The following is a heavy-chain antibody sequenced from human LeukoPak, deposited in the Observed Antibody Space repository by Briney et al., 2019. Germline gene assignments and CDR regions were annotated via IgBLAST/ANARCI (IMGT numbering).Heavy chain of an antibody. V-gene: IGHV1-2*06. CDR2: FNSNSGGT. D-gene: IGHD3-10*01. J-gene: IGHJ4*02. CDR1: GYTFTSYG. Sequence: ASVKVSCKASGYTFTSYGISWVRQAPGQGLEWKGRFNSNSGGTSYAQNFQGRVTMTSDTSISTAYMELSGLTSDDTAVYYCARGGSGSGYLYYFDYWGQGTLVSVSS. CDR3: ARGGSGSGYLYYFDY.